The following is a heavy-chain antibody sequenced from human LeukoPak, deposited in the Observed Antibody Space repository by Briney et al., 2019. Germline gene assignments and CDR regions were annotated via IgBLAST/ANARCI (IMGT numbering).Heavy chain of an antibody. CDR1: GFTFSSYA. CDR3: ANDFWSGPIGGS. V-gene: IGHV3-30-3*02. Sequence: GGSLRLSCAASGFTFSSYAMHWVRQAPGKGLEWVAVISYDGSSKYYADSVKGRFTISRDNSKNTLYLQMNSLRAEDTAVYYCANDFWSGPIGGSWGQGTLVTVSS. CDR2: ISYDGSSK. J-gene: IGHJ5*02. D-gene: IGHD3-3*01.